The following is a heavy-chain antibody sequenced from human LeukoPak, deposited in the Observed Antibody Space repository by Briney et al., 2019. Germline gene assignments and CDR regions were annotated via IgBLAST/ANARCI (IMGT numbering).Heavy chain of an antibody. V-gene: IGHV1-18*01. CDR3: ARDKLRYFDWLRSKEYYYYYYGMDV. J-gene: IGHJ6*02. Sequence: ASVKVSCKASGYTFSSYGISWVRQAPGQGLEWMGWITVYNGNTDYAQKFQGRVTMTTDTSTSTAYMELRSLRSDDTAVYYCARDKLRYFDWLRSKEYYYYYYGMDVWGQGTTVTVSS. D-gene: IGHD3-9*01. CDR1: GYTFSSYG. CDR2: ITVYNGNT.